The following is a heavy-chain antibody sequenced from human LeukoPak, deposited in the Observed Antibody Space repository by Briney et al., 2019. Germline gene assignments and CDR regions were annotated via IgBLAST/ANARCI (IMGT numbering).Heavy chain of an antibody. J-gene: IGHJ4*02. D-gene: IGHD3-22*01. CDR1: GFTFSSYA. V-gene: IGHV3-23*01. Sequence: GGSLRLSCAASGFTFSSYAMSWVRQAPGKGLEWVSAISGSVGSTYYADSVKGRFTISRDNSKNTLYLQMNSLRAEDTAVYYCAKTFYNYYDSSGNYYQDYWGQGTLVTVSS. CDR3: AKTFYNYYDSSGNYYQDY. CDR2: ISGSVGST.